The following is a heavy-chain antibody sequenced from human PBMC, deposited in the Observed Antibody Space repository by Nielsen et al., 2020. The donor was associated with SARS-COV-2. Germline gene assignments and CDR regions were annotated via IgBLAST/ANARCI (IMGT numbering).Heavy chain of an antibody. CDR2: ISTSSRTI. CDR1: GFTFSSYS. CDR3: ARDAGTNFDY. Sequence: GESLKISCAASGFTFSSYSMNWVRQAPGKGLDWVSYISTSSRTIYYADSVKGRFTISRDNSKNTLYLQMNSLRAEDTAVYYCARDAGTNFDYWGQGTLVTVSS. D-gene: IGHD3-10*01. J-gene: IGHJ4*02. V-gene: IGHV3-48*01.